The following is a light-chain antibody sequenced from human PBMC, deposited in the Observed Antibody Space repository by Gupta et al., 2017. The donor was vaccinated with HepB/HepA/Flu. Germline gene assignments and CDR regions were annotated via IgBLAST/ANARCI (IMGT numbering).Light chain of an antibody. CDR1: QSVGSY. CDR2: DAS. Sequence: EFELTQSPATLSLSPGERATLSCRASQSVGSYLAWYQQKPGQAPRLLIYDASNRATGIPARFSGSGSGTDFTLTISSLEPEDFAVYYCQQRSNWLFTFGGGTKVEIK. V-gene: IGKV3-11*01. J-gene: IGKJ4*01. CDR3: QQRSNWLFT.